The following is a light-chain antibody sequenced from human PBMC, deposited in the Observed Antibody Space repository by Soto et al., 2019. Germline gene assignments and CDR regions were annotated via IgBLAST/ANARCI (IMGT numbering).Light chain of an antibody. CDR1: QSISSY. J-gene: IGKJ5*01. CDR3: QQSSKWPFT. V-gene: IGKV3-11*01. Sequence: ESVVTQSPATLSLSPGESASRSCMASQSISSYLAWYLQKLGQAPALLLNHASNRVAVVPARFSGSGSGTDFTLTISSLEPDDFATYYCQQSSKWPFTFGQGTRLE. CDR2: HAS.